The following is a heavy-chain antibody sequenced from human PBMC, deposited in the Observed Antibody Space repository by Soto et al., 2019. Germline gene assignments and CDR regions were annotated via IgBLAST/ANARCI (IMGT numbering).Heavy chain of an antibody. V-gene: IGHV1-8*01. Sequence: ASVKVSCKASGYTFTSYDINWVRQATGQGLEWRGWMNPNSGNTGYAQKFQGRVTMTRNTSISTAYMELRSLRSEDTAVYYCARRGGWYYHFWSGPHHYGMDVWGQGTTVTVSS. CDR3: ARRGGWYYHFWSGPHHYGMDV. D-gene: IGHD3-3*01. J-gene: IGHJ6*02. CDR1: GYTFTSYD. CDR2: MNPNSGNT.